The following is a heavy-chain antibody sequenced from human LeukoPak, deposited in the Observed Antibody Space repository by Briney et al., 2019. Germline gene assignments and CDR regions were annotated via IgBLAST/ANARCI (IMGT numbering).Heavy chain of an antibody. CDR1: GFSFSSYW. V-gene: IGHV3-7*01. CDR2: IKQDGTEK. Sequence: GGSLRLSRAASGFSFSSYWMSWVRQAPGKGLEWVADIKQDGTEKYYVDSVKGRFTISRGNAKKSLYLQMNSLRAEDTAVYYCARAYQLLFVDTHFDYWGQGTLVTVSS. CDR3: ARAYQLLFVDTHFDY. D-gene: IGHD2-2*01. J-gene: IGHJ4*02.